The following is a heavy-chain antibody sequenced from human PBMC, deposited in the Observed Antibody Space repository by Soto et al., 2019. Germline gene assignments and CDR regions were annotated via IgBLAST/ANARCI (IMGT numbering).Heavy chain of an antibody. CDR2: ISSSSSYT. CDR1: GFTFSDYY. V-gene: IGHV3-11*06. CDR3: ERDNRQHPLSGNWFDP. Sequence: ESGGGLVKPGGSLRLSCADSGFTFSDYYMSWIRQAPGKGRAWVSYISSSSSYTNYADSVKGRFTISRDNAKNSLYLQMHSLRAEDTAGYYCERDNRQHPLSGNWFDPWGHGTMVTDSS. D-gene: IGHD2-15*01. J-gene: IGHJ5*02.